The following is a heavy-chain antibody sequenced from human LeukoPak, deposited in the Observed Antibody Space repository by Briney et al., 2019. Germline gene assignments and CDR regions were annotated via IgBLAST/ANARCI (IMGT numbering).Heavy chain of an antibody. Sequence: ASVKVSCKASGGTFSSYAISWERQAPGQGLEWMGGIIPIFGTANYAQKFQGRVTITTDESTSTAYMELSSLRSEDTAVYYCARALLSVDRGYSYGYLPVDYWGQGTLVTVSS. J-gene: IGHJ4*02. CDR1: GGTFSSYA. CDR2: IIPIFGTA. D-gene: IGHD5-18*01. V-gene: IGHV1-69*05. CDR3: ARALLSVDRGYSYGYLPVDY.